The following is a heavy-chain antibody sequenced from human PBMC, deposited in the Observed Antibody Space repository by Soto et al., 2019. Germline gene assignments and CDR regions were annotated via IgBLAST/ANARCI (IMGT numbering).Heavy chain of an antibody. Sequence: PGGSLRLSCAASGFTFSSYAMSWVRQAPGKGLEWVSAISGSGGSTYYADSVKGRFTISRDNSKNTLYLQMNSLRAEDTAVYYCAKXPFGESRANYYYYGMDVWGQGTTVTVSS. V-gene: IGHV3-23*01. D-gene: IGHD3-10*01. CDR3: AKXPFGESRANYYYYGMDV. CDR1: GFTFSSYA. CDR2: ISGSGGST. J-gene: IGHJ6*02.